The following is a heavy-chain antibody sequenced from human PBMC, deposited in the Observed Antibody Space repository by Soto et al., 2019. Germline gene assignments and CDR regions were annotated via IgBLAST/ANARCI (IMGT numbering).Heavy chain of an antibody. V-gene: IGHV1-3*01. CDR2: INAGNGNT. D-gene: IGHD3-10*01. CDR1: GCTFTSYA. J-gene: IGHJ4*02. CDR3: ARGSGLTYFDY. Sequence: QVQLVQSGAEVKKPGASVKVSCKASGCTFTSYAMHWVRQAPGQRLEWMGWINAGNGNTKYSQKFQGRVTITRDTSASTAYMELSSLRSEDTAVYYCARGSGLTYFDYWGQGTLVTVSS.